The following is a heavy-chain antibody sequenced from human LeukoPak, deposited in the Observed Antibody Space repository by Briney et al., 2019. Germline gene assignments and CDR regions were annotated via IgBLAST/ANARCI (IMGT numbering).Heavy chain of an antibody. CDR2: ISAYNGNT. Sequence: GASVKVSCKASGYTFTSYGISWVRQAPGQGLEWMGWISAYNGNTNYAQKLQGRVTMTTDTSTSTAYMELRSLRSDDTAVYYCARGYCSSTSCYGGYYYYYMDVWGKGTTVTVSS. V-gene: IGHV1-18*01. CDR1: GYTFTSYG. CDR3: ARGYCSSTSCYGGYYYYYMDV. D-gene: IGHD2-2*01. J-gene: IGHJ6*03.